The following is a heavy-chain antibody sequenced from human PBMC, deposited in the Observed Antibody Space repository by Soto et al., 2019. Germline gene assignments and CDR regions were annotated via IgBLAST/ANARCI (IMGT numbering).Heavy chain of an antibody. V-gene: IGHV3-23*01. Sequence: EVQLSGSGGGLVQPGGSLRLSCAASGFTFSSYAMSWVRQAPGKGLEWVSAISGSSTSTYYADSVKGRFTISRDNSKNTLYLQMNSLRAEDTAGYYCAKDPSSGFAMENYVAYWGQGTLVTVSS. J-gene: IGHJ4*02. D-gene: IGHD3-10*01. CDR2: ISGSSTST. CDR1: GFTFSSYA. CDR3: AKDPSSGFAMENYVAY.